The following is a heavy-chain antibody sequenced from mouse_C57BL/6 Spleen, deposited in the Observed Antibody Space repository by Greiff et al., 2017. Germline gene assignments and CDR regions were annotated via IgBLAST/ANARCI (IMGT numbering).Heavy chain of an antibody. CDR1: GYTFTSYW. J-gene: IGHJ4*01. D-gene: IGHD2-10*01. V-gene: IGHV1-53*01. CDR3: ARTYWRYAMDY. Sequence: QVHVKQPGTELVKPGASVKLSCKASGYTFTSYWMHWVKQRPGQGLEWSGNNNPSNGGTNYNEKFKSKATMTVDKSSITAYMQLSSLTSEDSAVYYCARTYWRYAMDYWGQGTSVTFSS. CDR2: NNPSNGGT.